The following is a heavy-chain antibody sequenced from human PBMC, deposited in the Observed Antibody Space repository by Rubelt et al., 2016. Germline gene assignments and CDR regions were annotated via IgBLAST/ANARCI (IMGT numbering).Heavy chain of an antibody. V-gene: IGHV4-34*11. CDR3: ATSGGNGGDFDY. Sequence: QVQLQQWGAGLLKPSETLSLTCAVYGGSFSVYYWSWIRQPPGKGLEWIGYMYYSGSTNYNSSLKSRVNISMDTSKNQFFLKLSSVSAADTAVDYCATSGGNGGDFDYWGQGTLVTVSS. J-gene: IGHJ4*02. CDR1: GGSFSVYY. D-gene: IGHD4-23*01. CDR2: MYYSGST.